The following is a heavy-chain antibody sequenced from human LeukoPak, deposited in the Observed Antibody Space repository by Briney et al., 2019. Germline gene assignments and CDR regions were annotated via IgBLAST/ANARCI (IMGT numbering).Heavy chain of an antibody. D-gene: IGHD1-26*01. V-gene: IGHV4-59*11. Sequence: GSLRLSCAASGFNFANHAMSWIRQPPGKGLEWIGYIYYSGSTNYNPSLKSRVTISVDTSKNQFSLKLSSVTAADTAVYYCAAGIAGAEGYWGQGTLVTVSS. CDR1: GFNFANHA. J-gene: IGHJ4*02. CDR3: AAGIAGAEGY. CDR2: IYYSGST.